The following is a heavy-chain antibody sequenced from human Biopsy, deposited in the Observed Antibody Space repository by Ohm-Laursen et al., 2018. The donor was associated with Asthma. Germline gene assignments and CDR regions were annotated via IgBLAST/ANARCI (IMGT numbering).Heavy chain of an antibody. D-gene: IGHD6-13*01. CDR1: GFTFGDYW. Sequence: SLRLSCTASGFTFGDYWMSWVRQVPGKGLEWVANIKHDGSEKNHVDSLKGRFTIPRDNAKNSLYLQMNSLRGADTALYYCVKDIRLQLWGFDSWGQGTLVTVSS. J-gene: IGHJ4*02. V-gene: IGHV3-7*03. CDR3: VKDIRLQLWGFDS. CDR2: IKHDGSEK.